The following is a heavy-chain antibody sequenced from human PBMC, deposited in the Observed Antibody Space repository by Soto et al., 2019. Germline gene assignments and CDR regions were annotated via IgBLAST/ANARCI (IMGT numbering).Heavy chain of an antibody. CDR2: MNPNSGNT. D-gene: IGHD3-22*01. CDR3: ARVDWNYDSSGYSLRFDY. CDR1: GYTFTSYD. J-gene: IGHJ4*02. Sequence: QVQLVQSGAEVKKPGASVKVSCKASGYTFTSYDINWVRQATGQGLEWMGWMNPNSGNTGYAQKFQGRVTMTRNTSISTAYMELSRLRSENTAVYYCARVDWNYDSSGYSLRFDYWGQGTLVTVPS. V-gene: IGHV1-8*01.